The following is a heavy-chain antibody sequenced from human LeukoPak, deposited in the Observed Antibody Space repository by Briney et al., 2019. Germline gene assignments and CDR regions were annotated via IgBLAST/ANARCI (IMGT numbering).Heavy chain of an antibody. V-gene: IGHV1-46*01. CDR2: INPTGGNT. CDR1: GYTFTGYY. Sequence: ASVKVSRKASGYTFTGYYMHWVRQAPGRGLEWMALINPTGGNTNYAQKFQGRVTMTRDTSTSTVYMEMSSLRSEDTAVYYCARSKRLSGSFDYWGPGTLVTVSS. J-gene: IGHJ4*02. D-gene: IGHD6-25*01. CDR3: ARSKRLSGSFDY.